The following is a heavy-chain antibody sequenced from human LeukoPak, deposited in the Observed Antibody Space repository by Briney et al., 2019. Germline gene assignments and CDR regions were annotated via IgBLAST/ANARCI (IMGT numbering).Heavy chain of an antibody. D-gene: IGHD6-13*01. J-gene: IGHJ6*02. V-gene: IGHV4-39*07. CDR3: ARDLYGAAGDYYYYYGMDV. Sequence: SETLSLTCTVSGGSISSSSYYWGWVRQPPGKGLEWSGSIYYSGDTNYNPSLKSRVTISVDTSKNQFSLKLSSVTAADTAVYYCARDLYGAAGDYYYYYGMDVWGQGTTVTVSS. CDR1: GGSISSSSYY. CDR2: IYYSGDT.